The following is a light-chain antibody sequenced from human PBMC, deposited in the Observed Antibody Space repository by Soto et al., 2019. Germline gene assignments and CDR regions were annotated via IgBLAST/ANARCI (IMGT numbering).Light chain of an antibody. CDR3: QSYDRTLSARYV. CDR2: GNS. V-gene: IGLV1-40*01. Sequence: QSVLTQPLSVSGAPGQRVTISCTGSSXNIGANYDVHWYQQRPGTAPKLLIFGNSNRPSGVPDRFSGSKSGTSASLAITGLQAEDEGDYYCQSYDRTLSARYVFGTGTKVILL. CDR1: SXNIGANYD. J-gene: IGLJ1*01.